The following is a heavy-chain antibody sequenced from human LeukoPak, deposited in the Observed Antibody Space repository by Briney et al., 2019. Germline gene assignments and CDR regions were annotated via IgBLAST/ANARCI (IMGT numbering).Heavy chain of an antibody. CDR1: GFTFSSYS. CDR2: IGSSSSTI. J-gene: IGHJ3*02. V-gene: IGHV3-48*01. CDR3: ARDLEYCSGGSCYIVGAFDI. Sequence: GGSLRLSCAASGFTFSSYSMNWVRQAPGKGLEWVSYIGSSSSTIYYADSVKGRFTISRDNAKNSLYLQMNSLRAEDTAVYYCARDLEYCSGGSCYIVGAFDIWGQGTMVTVSS. D-gene: IGHD2-15*01.